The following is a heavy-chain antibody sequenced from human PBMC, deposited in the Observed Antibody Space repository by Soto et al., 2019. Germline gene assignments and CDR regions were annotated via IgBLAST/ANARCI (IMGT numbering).Heavy chain of an antibody. CDR3: VRGSGAKLSSS. J-gene: IGHJ4*02. CDR2: IVPIYRTA. Sequence: SVKVSCKSSGGTFSSYRINWVRQAPGQGLEWVGGIVPIYRTADYAQKFQGRVTITADESARTSYMELRSLKSQDTAVYYCVRGSGAKLSSSWGQGSLVTVSA. V-gene: IGHV1-69*13. D-gene: IGHD2-2*01. CDR1: GGTFSSYR.